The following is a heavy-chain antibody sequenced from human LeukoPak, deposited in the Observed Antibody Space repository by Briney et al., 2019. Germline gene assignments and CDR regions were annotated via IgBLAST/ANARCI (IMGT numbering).Heavy chain of an antibody. CDR1: GFTFSSYW. CDR2: INTDGSST. D-gene: IGHD2-21*02. V-gene: IGHV3-74*01. CDR3: ARDIAYCGGDCYGKV. J-gene: IGHJ6*02. Sequence: PGGSLRLSCAASGFTFSSYWMSWVRQAPGKGLVWVSRINTDGSSTSYADSVKGRLTISRDNAKNTLYLQMNSLRVEDTAVYYCARDIAYCGGDCYGKVWGQGTTVTVSS.